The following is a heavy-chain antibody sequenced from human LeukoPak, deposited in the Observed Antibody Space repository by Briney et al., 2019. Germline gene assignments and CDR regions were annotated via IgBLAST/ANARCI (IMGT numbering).Heavy chain of an antibody. D-gene: IGHD2-21*02. V-gene: IGHV5-51*01. CDR3: ARLSYCGGDCYWYFQH. CDR1: GYSFTSYW. CDR2: IYPGDSDT. Sequence: GESLKISCKGSGYSFTSYWLGWVRQMPGKGLEWMGIIYPGDSDTRYSPSFQGQVTISADKSISTAYLQWSSLKASDTAMYYCARLSYCGGDCYWYFQHWGRGTLVTVSS. J-gene: IGHJ1*01.